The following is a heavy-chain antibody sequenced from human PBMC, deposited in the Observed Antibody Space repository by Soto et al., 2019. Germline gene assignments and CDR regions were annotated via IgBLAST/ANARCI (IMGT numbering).Heavy chain of an antibody. CDR3: ARDIAVAGQKSYYYYMDV. J-gene: IGHJ6*03. CDR1: GFTVSSNY. CDR2: IYSGGST. Sequence: PGGSLRLSCAASGFTVSSNYMSWVRQAPGKGLEWVSVIYSGGSTYYADSVKGRFTISRDNSKNTLYLQMNSLRAEDTAVYYCARDIAVAGQKSYYYYMDVWGKGTKVTVSS. V-gene: IGHV3-66*01. D-gene: IGHD6-19*01.